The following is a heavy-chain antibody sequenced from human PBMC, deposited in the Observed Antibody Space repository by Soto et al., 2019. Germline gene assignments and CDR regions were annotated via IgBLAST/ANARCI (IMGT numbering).Heavy chain of an antibody. Sequence: EVQLLESGGGLVQPGGSLRLSCAASGFTFSSYAMSWVRQAPGKGLEWVSAISGSGGSTYYADSVKGRFTISRDNSKITMYLHMNGVRAEDTAVYYCAKDLAGNWNWSWFDPGGQGTLVTVSS. V-gene: IGHV3-23*01. CDR1: GFTFSSYA. D-gene: IGHD1-7*01. CDR2: ISGSGGST. CDR3: AKDLAGNWNWSWFDP. J-gene: IGHJ5*02.